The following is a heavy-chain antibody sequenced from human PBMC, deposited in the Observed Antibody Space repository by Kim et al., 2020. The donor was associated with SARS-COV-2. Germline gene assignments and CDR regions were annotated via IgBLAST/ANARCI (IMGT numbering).Heavy chain of an antibody. CDR2: INPSGGST. Sequence: ASVKVSCKASGYTFTSYYMHWVRQAPGQGLEWMGIINPSGGSTRYAQKFQGRVTMTRDTSTSTVYMELSSLRSEDTAVYYCASGDSETGSWAYWGQGTLVTVSS. CDR1: GYTFTSYY. J-gene: IGHJ4*02. D-gene: IGHD3-10*01. CDR3: ASGDSETGSWAY. V-gene: IGHV1-46*01.